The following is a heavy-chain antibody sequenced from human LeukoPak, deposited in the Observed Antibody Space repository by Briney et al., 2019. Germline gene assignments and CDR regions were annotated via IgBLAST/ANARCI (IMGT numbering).Heavy chain of an antibody. J-gene: IGHJ5*02. CDR1: GASFSGYY. D-gene: IGHD2-2*01. CDR2: INHSGST. CDR3: AIHIVVVPAAKKKNWFDP. V-gene: IGHV4-34*01. Sequence: SQTLSLTRAVDGASFSGYYCSWIRQPPGKGLEWLGEINHSGSTNYNPSLKSRVTISVDTSKNQFSLKLSSVTAADTAVYYCAIHIVVVPAAKKKNWFDPWGQGTLVTVSS.